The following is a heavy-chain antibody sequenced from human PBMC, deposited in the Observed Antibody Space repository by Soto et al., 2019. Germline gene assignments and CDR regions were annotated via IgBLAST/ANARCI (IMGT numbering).Heavy chain of an antibody. J-gene: IGHJ3*02. CDR3: AGSDYGDYVSAFDI. V-gene: IGHV3-7*01. CDR1: GFTFSSYW. CDR2: IKQDGSEK. D-gene: IGHD4-17*01. Sequence: GGSLRLSCAASGFTFSSYWMSWVRQAPGKGLEWVANIKQDGSEKYYVDSVKGRFTISRDNAKNSLYLQMNSLRAEDTAVYYCAGSDYGDYVSAFDIWGQGTMVTVSS.